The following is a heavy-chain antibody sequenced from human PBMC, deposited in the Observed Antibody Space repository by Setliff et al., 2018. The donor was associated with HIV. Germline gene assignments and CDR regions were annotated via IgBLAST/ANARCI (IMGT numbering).Heavy chain of an antibody. CDR3: ARGLRAYLGY. D-gene: IGHD1-26*01. CDR1: GYTFTNYD. J-gene: IGHJ4*02. CDR2: MSPKSGNT. V-gene: IGHV1-8*02. Sequence: ASVKVSCKASGYTFTNYDINWVRQATGQGLEWMGWMSPKSGNTGYAQKFQGRVTMTRNTSISTAYMELISLTSDDTAIYFCARGLRAYLGYWGQGTLVTVSS.